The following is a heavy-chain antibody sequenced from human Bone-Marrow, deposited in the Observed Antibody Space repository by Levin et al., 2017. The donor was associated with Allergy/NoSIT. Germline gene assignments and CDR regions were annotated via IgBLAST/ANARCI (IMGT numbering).Heavy chain of an antibody. CDR2: IITSSGTI. Sequence: GGSLRLSCAASGFSFSIYKMNWVRQAPGKGLEWIAYIITSSGTIHYADSVKGRFTVSRDNAKNSLYLQMNSLRAEDTAVYYCARDRRGGNSEMDYWGQGTLVTVSS. D-gene: IGHD4-23*01. CDR3: ARDRRGGNSEMDY. J-gene: IGHJ4*02. V-gene: IGHV3-48*01. CDR1: GFSFSIYK.